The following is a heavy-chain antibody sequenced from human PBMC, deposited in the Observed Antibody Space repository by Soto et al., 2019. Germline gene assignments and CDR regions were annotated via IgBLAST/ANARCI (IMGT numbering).Heavy chain of an antibody. Sequence: EVQLVESGGGLVQPGGSLRLSCAASGFTFSSYSMNWVRQAPGKGLEWVSYISSSSSTIYYADSVKGRFTISRDNAKNSLYLQMNSLRGEDTAVYYCARGAYYYDSSGLSSWGQGTLVTVSS. D-gene: IGHD3-22*01. CDR3: ARGAYYYDSSGLSS. V-gene: IGHV3-48*01. J-gene: IGHJ5*02. CDR1: GFTFSSYS. CDR2: ISSSSSTI.